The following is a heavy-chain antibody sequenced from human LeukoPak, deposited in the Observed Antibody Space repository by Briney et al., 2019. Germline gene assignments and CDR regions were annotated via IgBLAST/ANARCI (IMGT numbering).Heavy chain of an antibody. CDR3: ARERPPWVSFNWFDP. D-gene: IGHD2-8*01. Sequence: GGSLRLSCAASGFTFSTYSITWVRQAPGKGLEWVSSISSSSYIYYADSVKGRFTISRDNAKNSLYLQMNSLRAEDTAVYYCARERPPWVSFNWFDPWGQGTLVTVSS. J-gene: IGHJ5*02. V-gene: IGHV3-21*01. CDR1: GFTFSTYS. CDR2: ISSSSYI.